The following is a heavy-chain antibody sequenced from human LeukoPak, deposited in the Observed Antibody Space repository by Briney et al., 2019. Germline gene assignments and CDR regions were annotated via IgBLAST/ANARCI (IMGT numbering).Heavy chain of an antibody. CDR2: ISGSGGST. V-gene: IGHV3-23*01. CDR3: ARDRGYTQDY. D-gene: IGHD5-12*01. CDR1: GFTFSSYA. Sequence: GGSLRLSCAASGFTFSSYAMSWVRQAPGKGLEWVSAISGSGGSTYYADSVKGRFTISRDNAKNTLYLQMNSLRAEDTAVYYCARDRGYTQDYWGQGTLVTVAS. J-gene: IGHJ4*02.